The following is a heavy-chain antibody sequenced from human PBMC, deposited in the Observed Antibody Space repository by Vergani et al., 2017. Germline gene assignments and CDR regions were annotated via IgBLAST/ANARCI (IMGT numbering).Heavy chain of an antibody. D-gene: IGHD2-8*01. V-gene: IGHV3-23*01. J-gene: IGHJ6*02. CDR1: GFTFSSYA. CDR2: ISGSGGST. Sequence: EVQLLESGGGLVQPGGSLRLSCAASGFTFSSYAMSWVRQAPGKGLEWVSAISGSGGSTYYADSVKGRFTISRDNSKNTLYLQMNSLRAEDTAVYYCATYTDIVLMVYAMVKEGAYGMDVWGQGTTVTVSS. CDR3: ATYTDIVLMVYAMVKEGAYGMDV.